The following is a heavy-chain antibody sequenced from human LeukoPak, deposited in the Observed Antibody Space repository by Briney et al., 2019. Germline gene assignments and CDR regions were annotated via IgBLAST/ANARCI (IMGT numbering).Heavy chain of an antibody. CDR1: GGSFSGYY. D-gene: IGHD3-3*01. Sequence: SETLSLTCAVYGGSFSGYYWSWIRQPPGKGLEWIGEINHSGSTNYNPSLKSRVTISVDTSKNQFSLKLSSVTAADTAVYYCARMYYDFWTGERNWFDPWGQGTLVTVSS. CDR2: INHSGST. J-gene: IGHJ5*02. CDR3: ARMYYDFWTGERNWFDP. V-gene: IGHV4-34*01.